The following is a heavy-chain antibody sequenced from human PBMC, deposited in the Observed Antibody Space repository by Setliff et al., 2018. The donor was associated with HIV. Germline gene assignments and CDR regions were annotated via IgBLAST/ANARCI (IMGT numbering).Heavy chain of an antibody. V-gene: IGHV3-48*03. D-gene: IGHD3-3*01. CDR2: ISIGSGGAI. CDR1: GFTFRNYK. CDR3: ARDYLYYNLYNGSPVYGMDV. J-gene: IGHJ6*02. Sequence: PGGSLRLSCAASGFTFRNYKFNWVRQAPGRGLEWVSSISIGSGGAIDYADSVQGRLTISRDNSKNSLYLQMNSLRVEDTAVYYCARDYLYYNLYNGSPVYGMDVWGQGTTVTVSS.